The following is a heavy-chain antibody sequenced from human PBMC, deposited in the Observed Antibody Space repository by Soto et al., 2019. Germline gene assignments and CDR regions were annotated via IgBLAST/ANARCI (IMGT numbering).Heavy chain of an antibody. CDR3: AGDPLSGSYSP. CDR1: GGSFSGYY. D-gene: IGHD1-26*01. J-gene: IGHJ5*02. V-gene: IGHV4-34*01. CDR2: INHSGST. Sequence: QVQLQQWGAGLLKPSETLSLTCAVYGGSFSGYYWSWIRQPPGKGLEWIGEINHSGSTNYNPSLKSRVTISVDTSKNQFSLKVSSVTAADTAVYYCAGDPLSGSYSPWGQGTLVTVSS.